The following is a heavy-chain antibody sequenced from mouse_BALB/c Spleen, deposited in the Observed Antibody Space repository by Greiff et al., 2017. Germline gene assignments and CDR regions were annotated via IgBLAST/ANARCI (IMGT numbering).Heavy chain of an antibody. Sequence: EVQLVESGGGLVQPGGSRKLSCAASGFTFSSFGMHWVRQAPEKGLEWVAYISSGSSTIYYADTVKGRFTISRDNPKNTLFLQMTSLRSEDTAMYYCARSHGNYGGFAYWGQGTLVTVSA. V-gene: IGHV5-17*02. J-gene: IGHJ3*01. D-gene: IGHD2-1*01. CDR1: GFTFSSFG. CDR3: ARSHGNYGGFAY. CDR2: ISSGSSTI.